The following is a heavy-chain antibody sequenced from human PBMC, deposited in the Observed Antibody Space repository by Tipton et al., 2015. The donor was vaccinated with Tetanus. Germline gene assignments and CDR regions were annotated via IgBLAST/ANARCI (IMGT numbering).Heavy chain of an antibody. V-gene: IGHV5-51*01. J-gene: IGHJ4*02. Sequence: QLVQSGAEVKKPGSSVKVSCKASGGTFTNYALSWVRQAPGQGLEWVGIIYPGDSDTRYSPSLQGQVTISADKSISTAYLQWSSLKASDTAMYYCARLGYCSGGSCYLIDYWGQGTLVTVSS. D-gene: IGHD2-15*01. CDR2: IYPGDSDT. CDR1: GGTFTNYA. CDR3: ARLGYCSGGSCYLIDY.